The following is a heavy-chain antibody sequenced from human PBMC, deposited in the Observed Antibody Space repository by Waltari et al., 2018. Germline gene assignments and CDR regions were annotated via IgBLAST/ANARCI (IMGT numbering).Heavy chain of an antibody. CDR2: IYGSGST. CDR1: GDSINHNHW. Sequence: QVQLQESGPGLVKPSGTLSLTCVVSGDSINHNHWWGWISQAPGKGLEWIGQIYGSGSTIYNPSVKGRVTISADNSKNQFSLTLKSVTAADTALYFCARGLTQYGATTGFDYWGQGTRVSVSS. J-gene: IGHJ4*02. D-gene: IGHD3-9*01. V-gene: IGHV4-4*02. CDR3: ARGLTQYGATTGFDY.